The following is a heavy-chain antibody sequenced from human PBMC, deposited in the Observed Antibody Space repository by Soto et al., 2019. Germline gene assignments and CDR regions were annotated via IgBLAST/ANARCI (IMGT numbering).Heavy chain of an antibody. CDR2: INPNSGGT. D-gene: IGHD1-26*01. CDR1: GYSFTAYC. J-gene: IGHJ4*01. Sequence: ASVKVSCKASGYSFTAYCVHWVRQAPGQGLEWMGWINPNSGGTNYAQRFQGRVAMTTDTSTNTAYMESNSLKSDDTALYFCARSSGTYSDFDYWGQGTQVTVSS. V-gene: IGHV1-2*02. CDR3: ARSSGTYSDFDY.